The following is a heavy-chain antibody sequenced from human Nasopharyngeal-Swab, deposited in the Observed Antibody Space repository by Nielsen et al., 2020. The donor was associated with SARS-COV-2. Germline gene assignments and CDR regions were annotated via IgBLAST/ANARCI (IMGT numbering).Heavy chain of an antibody. CDR2: LYPRNSDT. Sequence: GESLKISCPGFGYSFATYWIGLVRQMPGNGLEWMGSLYPRNSDTRYSPAFHGRVTISADKSINTAYLQWTSLRAPDTAVYYCARRAARDGYNYEVDPWGQGTLVTVSS. J-gene: IGHJ5*02. CDR1: GYSFATYW. D-gene: IGHD5-24*01. CDR3: ARRAARDGYNYEVDP. V-gene: IGHV5-51*01.